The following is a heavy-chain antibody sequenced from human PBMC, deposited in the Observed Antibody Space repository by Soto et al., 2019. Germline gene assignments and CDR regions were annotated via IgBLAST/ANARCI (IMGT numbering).Heavy chain of an antibody. D-gene: IGHD6-13*01. CDR1: GFTFSSYG. CDR2: IWYDGDNK. J-gene: IGHJ4*02. V-gene: IGHV3-33*01. CDR3: ARDRGGSSSHGVDY. Sequence: QVQLVESGGGVVQPGRSLRLSCAASGFTFSSYGMHWARQAPGKGLEWVAVIWYDGDNKYYAYSVRGRFTISRDNSKNTLYLQMSSLRADDTAVYYCARDRGGSSSHGVDYWGQGTLVTVSS.